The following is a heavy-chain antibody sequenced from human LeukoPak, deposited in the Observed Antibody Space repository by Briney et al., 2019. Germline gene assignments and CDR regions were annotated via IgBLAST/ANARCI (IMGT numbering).Heavy chain of an antibody. CDR3: ARVYYYYDSSGILTLYFDY. D-gene: IGHD3-22*01. J-gene: IGHJ4*02. CDR2: VKSTSGGT. Sequence: ASVKVSCKTSGYTFTSYYMHWVRQAPGQGLEWMGWVKSTSGGTNYAQKFQGRVTMTRDTSISTAYMELNRLRSDDTAVYYCARVYYYYDSSGILTLYFDYWGQGTLVTVSS. V-gene: IGHV1-2*02. CDR1: GYTFTSYY.